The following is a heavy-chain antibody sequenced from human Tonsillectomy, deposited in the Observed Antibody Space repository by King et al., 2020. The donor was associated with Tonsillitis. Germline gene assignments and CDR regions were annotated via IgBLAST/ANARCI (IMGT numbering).Heavy chain of an antibody. J-gene: IGHJ4*02. Sequence: VQLVESGGGLVKPGGSLRLSCAASGFTFNHACMSWVRQAPGKGLEWVFRIKIKGDGGTPDYAAPVKGRFTISRDDSKNTLYLQMNSLKTEDTAVDYCTTLTYYYGSVTDYWGQGTRVTVSS. CDR2: IKIKGDGGTP. D-gene: IGHD3-10*01. CDR3: TTLTYYYGSVTDY. CDR1: GFTFNHAC. V-gene: IGHV3-15*01.